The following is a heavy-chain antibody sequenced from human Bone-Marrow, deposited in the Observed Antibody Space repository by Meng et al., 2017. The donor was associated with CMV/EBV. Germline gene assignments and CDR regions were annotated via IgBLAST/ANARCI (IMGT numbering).Heavy chain of an antibody. D-gene: IGHD6-19*01. Sequence: GGSLRLSCAASGFSFSSYTIHWVRQAPGKGLEWVTLISYDGTNEFYADSVKGRFTISRDNSKNTLFLQMKSLRTEDTAVYYCATLLRRGWYGHAMDVWGEGTTVTVSS. CDR2: ISYDGTNE. CDR1: GFSFSSYT. CDR3: ATLLRRGWYGHAMDV. J-gene: IGHJ6*04. V-gene: IGHV3-30-3*01.